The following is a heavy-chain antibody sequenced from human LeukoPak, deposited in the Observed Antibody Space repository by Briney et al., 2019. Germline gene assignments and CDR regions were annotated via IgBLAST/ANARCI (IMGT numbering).Heavy chain of an antibody. CDR3: ARLLFGTLLMYLDA. CDR2: VYYSGGT. D-gene: IGHD3-3*01. CDR1: GGSITNHSYY. Sequence: PSETLSLTCTVSGGSITNHSYYWAWIRQPPGKGLEWIGNVYYSGGTYYSPSLKSRATISVDTSKNHFSLKMTSVTAADTAVYYCARLLFGTLLMYLDASGQGTLVTVSS. J-gene: IGHJ5*02. V-gene: IGHV4-39*02.